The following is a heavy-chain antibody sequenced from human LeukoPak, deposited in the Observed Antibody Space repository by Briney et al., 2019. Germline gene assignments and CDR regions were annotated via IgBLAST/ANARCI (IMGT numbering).Heavy chain of an antibody. J-gene: IGHJ4*02. Sequence: PSETLSLTCTVSGGSIRSYYWSGIRQPPGKGLEWIGYINYSGRTNYNPSLKSGVTISVDTSKNQVSLKLSSVTAADTAVYYCARESGGSYYDYWGQGTRVTVSS. CDR2: INYSGRT. D-gene: IGHD3-16*01. CDR3: ARESGGSYYDY. CDR1: GGSIRSYY. V-gene: IGHV4-59*01.